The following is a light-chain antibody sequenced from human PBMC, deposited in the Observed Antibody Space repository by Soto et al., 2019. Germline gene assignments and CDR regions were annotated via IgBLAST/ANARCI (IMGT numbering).Light chain of an antibody. V-gene: IGKV3-20*01. CDR2: GAS. CDR1: QSVSSNF. Sequence: EIVLTQSPGTLSLSPGERATLSCRASQSVSSNFLAWYQQTPGQAPRLLIYGASTRATGTPDRFSGSGSGTDFTLTISRLEPEDFAVYYCQQYGSSPYTYGQGTKLEIK. CDR3: QQYGSSPYT. J-gene: IGKJ2*01.